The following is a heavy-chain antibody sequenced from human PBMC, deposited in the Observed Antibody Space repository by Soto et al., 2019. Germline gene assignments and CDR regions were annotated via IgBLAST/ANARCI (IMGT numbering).Heavy chain of an antibody. D-gene: IGHD3-3*01. Sequence: SETLSLTCTVSGGSISSGGYYWSWIRQHPGKGLEWIGYIYYSGSTYYNPSLKSRVTISVDTSKNQFSLKLSSVTAADTAVYYCARHRDFWSGYFDYWGQGTLVTVSS. V-gene: IGHV4-31*03. CDR3: ARHRDFWSGYFDY. CDR1: GGSISSGGYY. CDR2: IYYSGST. J-gene: IGHJ4*02.